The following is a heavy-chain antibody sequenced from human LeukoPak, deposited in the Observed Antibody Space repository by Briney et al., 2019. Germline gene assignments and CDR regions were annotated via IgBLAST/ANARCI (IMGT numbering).Heavy chain of an antibody. J-gene: IGHJ5*02. V-gene: IGHV4-59*01. CDR3: ARLYDSSGYTNWLDP. Sequence: SETLSLTCTVSGSISSYYWSWIRQPPGKGLEWIGYIYYSGSTKYNPSLKSRVTISVDTSESQFSLKLSSVTAADTAVYYCARLYDSSGYTNWLDPWGQGTLVTVSS. CDR2: IYYSGST. D-gene: IGHD3-22*01. CDR1: GSISSYY.